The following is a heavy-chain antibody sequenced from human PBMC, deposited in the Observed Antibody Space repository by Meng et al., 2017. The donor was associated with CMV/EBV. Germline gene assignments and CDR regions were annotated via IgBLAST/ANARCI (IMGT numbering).Heavy chain of an antibody. Sequence: GGSLRLSCAASGFTFSNAWMSWVRQAPGKGLEWVGRIKSKTDGWTTDYAAHVKGRFTISRDDSKNTLYLQMNSLKTEDTAVYYCTTVVGMIVVVIWGQGTLVTVSS. CDR3: TTVVGMIVVVI. J-gene: IGHJ4*02. D-gene: IGHD3-22*01. CDR2: IKSKTDGWTT. V-gene: IGHV3-15*01. CDR1: GFTFSNAW.